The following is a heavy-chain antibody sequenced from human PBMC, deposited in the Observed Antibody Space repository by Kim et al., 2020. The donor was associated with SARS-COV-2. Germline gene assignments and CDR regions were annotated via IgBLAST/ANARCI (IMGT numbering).Heavy chain of an antibody. V-gene: IGHV4-34*01. CDR3: ARGLRLTGYFYYYYGMDV. J-gene: IGHJ6*02. CDR1: GGSFSGYY. D-gene: IGHD3-9*01. CDR2: INHSGSN. Sequence: SETLSLTCAVYGGSFSGYYWSWIRQPPGKGLEWIGEINHSGSNNYNPSLKSRVTISVDTSKNQFSLKLSSVTAADTAGYYCARGLRLTGYFYYYYGMDVWGQGTTVTVSS.